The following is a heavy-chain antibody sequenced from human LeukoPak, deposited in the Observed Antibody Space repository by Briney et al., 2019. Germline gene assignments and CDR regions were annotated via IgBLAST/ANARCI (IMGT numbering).Heavy chain of an antibody. CDR1: GGSISSSSYY. D-gene: IGHD3-3*02. Sequence: PSETLSLTCTVSGGSISSSSYYWGWIRQPPGKGLEWIGSIYYSGSTYYNPSLKSRVTISVDTSKNQFSLKLSSVTAADTAVYYCARVAHFWSGYLNGDAFDIWGQGTMVTVSS. CDR2: IYYSGST. V-gene: IGHV4-39*07. CDR3: ARVAHFWSGYLNGDAFDI. J-gene: IGHJ3*02.